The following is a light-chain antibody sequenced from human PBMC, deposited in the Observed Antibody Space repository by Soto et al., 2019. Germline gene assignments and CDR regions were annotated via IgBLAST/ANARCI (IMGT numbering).Light chain of an antibody. Sequence: DIQMTQSPSTLSASVGDRVTITCRASQRISGWLAWYQQKTGKAPRLLIYKASNLQSGVPSRFSSSGYGTEFTLTIDNLQHDDYATYYCQEYNSHSRYTFGQGTKL. V-gene: IGKV1-5*03. J-gene: IGKJ2*01. CDR3: QEYNSHSRYT. CDR1: QRISGW. CDR2: KAS.